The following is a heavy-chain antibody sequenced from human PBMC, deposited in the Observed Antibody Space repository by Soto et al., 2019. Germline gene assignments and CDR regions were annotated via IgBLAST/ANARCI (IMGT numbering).Heavy chain of an antibody. CDR2: IIPIFGTA. J-gene: IGHJ6*02. Sequence: ASVKVSCKASGYTFTDYYLHWVRQAPGQGLEWMGGIIPIFGTANYAQTFQGRVTMTTDTSTSTAYMELRSLRSDDTAVYYCAREGVAPYYYYGMDVWGQGTPVTVSS. CDR1: GYTFTDYY. CDR3: AREGVAPYYYYGMDV. D-gene: IGHD5-12*01. V-gene: IGHV1-2*02.